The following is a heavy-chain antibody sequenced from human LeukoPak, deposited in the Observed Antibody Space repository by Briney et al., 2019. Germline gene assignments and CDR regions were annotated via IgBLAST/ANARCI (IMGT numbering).Heavy chain of an antibody. CDR2: INWSGGSP. V-gene: IGHV3-20*04. D-gene: IGHD2-2*01. J-gene: IGHJ4*02. CDR3: ARAPITSPFYFDY. Sequence: TGGSLRLSCTASGFAFDEHGMSWVRQVPGKGLDWVSGINWSGGSPGYADPLRGRFTISRDNAKNSLYLQMDSLRAEDTALYYCARAPITSPFYFDYWGQGTLVTVSS. CDR1: GFAFDEHG.